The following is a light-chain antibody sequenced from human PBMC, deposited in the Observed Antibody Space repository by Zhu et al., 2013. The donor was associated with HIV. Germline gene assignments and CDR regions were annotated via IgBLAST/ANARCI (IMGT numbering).Light chain of an antibody. V-gene: IGKV3-20*01. J-gene: IGKJ5*01. Sequence: DIVLTQSPGTLSVSPGDRVTLSCRASQSVNSDFLAWYQQKTGQPPRLLIYAASSRVTGIPDRFSGRGSGTDFTLTISRLEAEDSAVYYCQQYGLPPDTFGQGTRLDFK. CDR1: QSVNSDF. CDR2: AAS. CDR3: QQYGLPPDT.